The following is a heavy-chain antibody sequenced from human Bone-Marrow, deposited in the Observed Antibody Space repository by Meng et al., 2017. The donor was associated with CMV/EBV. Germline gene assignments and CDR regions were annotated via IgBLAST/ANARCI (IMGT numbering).Heavy chain of an antibody. D-gene: IGHD3-16*01. V-gene: IGHV1-2*02. CDR2: INPNSGGT. CDR3: ARQRVGGYYYYGKDV. J-gene: IGHJ6*02. Sequence: ASVKVSCKASGYTFTGYYMHWVRQAPGQGLEWMGWINPNSGGTNYAQKFQGRVTMARDTSISKAYMELSRLRSDDTAVYYCARQRVGGYYYYGKDVWGQGTTVTVSS. CDR1: GYTFTGYY.